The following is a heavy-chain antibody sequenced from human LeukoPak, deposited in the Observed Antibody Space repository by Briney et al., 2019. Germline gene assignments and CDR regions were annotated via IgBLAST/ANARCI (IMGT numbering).Heavy chain of an antibody. J-gene: IGHJ4*02. V-gene: IGHV4-59*08. CDR1: GGSISGYY. CDR2: IYYSGSA. Sequence: SETLSLTCTVSGGSISGYYWSWIRQPPGKGLEWIGYIYYSGSANYNPSLKSRVTISVDTSKNQFSLKLSSVTAADTAVYYCARQYYYDSSGYFDYWGQGTLVTVSS. CDR3: ARQYYYDSSGYFDY. D-gene: IGHD3-22*01.